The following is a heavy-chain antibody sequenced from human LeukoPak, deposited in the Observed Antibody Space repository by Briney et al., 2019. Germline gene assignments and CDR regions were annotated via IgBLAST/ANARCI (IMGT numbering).Heavy chain of an antibody. CDR3: ARDRGCNY. CDR1: GLTLSSSW. CDR2: INQDGGEK. V-gene: IGHV3-7*05. J-gene: IGHJ4*02. Sequence: GGSLRLSCADSGLTLSSSWMSWVRQAPGEGLEWVANINQDGGEKYYVDSVKGRCTISRDNAKNALYLQMDSLRAEDTAVYYCARDRGCNYWGQGTLVTVSS.